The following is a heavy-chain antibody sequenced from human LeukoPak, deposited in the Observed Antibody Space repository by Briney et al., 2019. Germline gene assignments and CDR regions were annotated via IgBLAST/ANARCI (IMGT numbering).Heavy chain of an antibody. V-gene: IGHV4-34*01. CDR1: GGSFSGYY. CDR2: INHSGST. Sequence: SETLSLTCAVYGGSFSGYYWSWIRQPPGKGLEWIGEINHSGSTNYNPSLKSRVTISVDTSKNQFSLKLSSVTAADTAVYYCARGYYYYYMDVWGKRTTVTVS. J-gene: IGHJ6*03. CDR3: ARGYYYYYMDV.